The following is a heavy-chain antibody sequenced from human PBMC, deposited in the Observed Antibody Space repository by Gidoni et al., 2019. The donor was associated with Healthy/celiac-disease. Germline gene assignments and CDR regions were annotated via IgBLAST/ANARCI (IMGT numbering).Heavy chain of an antibody. CDR1: GGSISSYY. CDR2: IYYSGST. CDR3: ARERGVVDGKGYYFDY. Sequence: QVQLQESGPGLVKPSETLSLTCTVSGGSISSYYWSWIRQPPGKGLEWIGYIYYSGSTNYNPSLKSRVTISVDTSKNQFSLKLSSVTAADTAVYYCARERGVVDGKGYYFDYWGQGTLVTVSS. V-gene: IGHV4-59*01. D-gene: IGHD2-15*01. J-gene: IGHJ4*02.